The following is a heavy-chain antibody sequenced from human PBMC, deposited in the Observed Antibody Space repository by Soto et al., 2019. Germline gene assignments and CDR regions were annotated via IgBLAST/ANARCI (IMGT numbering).Heavy chain of an antibody. J-gene: IGHJ4*02. Sequence: SVKVSCKASGFTFTSSAVQWVRQARGQRLEWIGWIVVGSGNTNYAQKFQERVTITRDMSTSTAYMELSSLRSEDTAVYYCVRTSLVVAAATREDYWGQGTLVTVSS. V-gene: IGHV1-58*01. CDR3: VRTSLVVAAATREDY. D-gene: IGHD2-15*01. CDR1: GFTFTSSA. CDR2: IVVGSGNT.